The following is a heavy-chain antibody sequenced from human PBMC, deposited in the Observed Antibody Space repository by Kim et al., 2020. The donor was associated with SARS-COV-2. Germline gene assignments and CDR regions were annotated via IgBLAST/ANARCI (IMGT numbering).Heavy chain of an antibody. CDR1: GFTFSSYS. V-gene: IGHV3-21*01. D-gene: IGHD5-18*01. CDR3: ARDWDTAMVWDYYYYGMDV. J-gene: IGHJ6*02. Sequence: GGSLRLSCAASGFTFSSYSMNWVRQAPGKGLEWVSSISSSSSYIYYADSVKGRFTISRDNAKNSLYLQMNSLRAEDTAVYYCARDWDTAMVWDYYYYGMDVWGQGTTVTVSS. CDR2: ISSSSSYI.